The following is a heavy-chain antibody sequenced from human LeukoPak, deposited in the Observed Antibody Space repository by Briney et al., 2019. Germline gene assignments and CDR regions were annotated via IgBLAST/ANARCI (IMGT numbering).Heavy chain of an antibody. J-gene: IGHJ4*02. CDR3: ARHSDYYDSSI. D-gene: IGHD3-22*01. Sequence: GESLKIPCKGSGYSFTSYWIGWVRQMPGKGLEGMGIIYPGDSDTRYSPSFQGQVTISADKSISTAYLQWSSLKASDTAMYYCARHSDYYDSSIWGQGTLVTVSS. CDR2: IYPGDSDT. CDR1: GYSFTSYW. V-gene: IGHV5-51*01.